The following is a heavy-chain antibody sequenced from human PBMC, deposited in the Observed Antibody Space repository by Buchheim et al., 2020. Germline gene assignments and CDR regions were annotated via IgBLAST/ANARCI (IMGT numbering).Heavy chain of an antibody. D-gene: IGHD3-10*01. CDR2: ISSSGSTI. Sequence: EVQLVESGGGLVQPGGSLRLSCAASGFTFSSYEMNWVRQAPGKGLEWVSYISSSGSTIYYADSVKGRFTISRDNAKNSLYLQMSSLRAEDTSVYYCAREDVLLWFGEFSHWGQGTL. V-gene: IGHV3-48*03. J-gene: IGHJ4*02. CDR3: AREDVLLWFGEFSH. CDR1: GFTFSSYE.